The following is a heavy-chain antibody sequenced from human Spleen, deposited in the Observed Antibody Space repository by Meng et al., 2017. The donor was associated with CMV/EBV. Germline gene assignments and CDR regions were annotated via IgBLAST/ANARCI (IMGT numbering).Heavy chain of an antibody. CDR3: AREGLELPSQDAFDF. CDR1: GITVSSYG. J-gene: IGHJ3*01. D-gene: IGHD1-7*01. V-gene: IGHV3-30*02. CDR2: IRYDGSNK. Sequence: GESLKISCAASGITVSSYGIHWVRQAPGKGLEWVAFIRYDGSNKHYSDSVKGRFSVSRDNSRNMVYLQMSSLRAEDTAVYYCAREGLELPSQDAFDFWGQGTMVTVSS.